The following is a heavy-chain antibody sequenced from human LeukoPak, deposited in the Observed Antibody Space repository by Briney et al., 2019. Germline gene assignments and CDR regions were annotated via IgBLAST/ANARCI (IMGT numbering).Heavy chain of an antibody. Sequence: SETLSLTCTVSGGSISSYYWSWIRQPPGKGLEWIGYIYYSESTNYNPSLKSRVTISVDTSKNQFSLKLSSVTAADTAVYYCARFDSSGYYGYFDYWGQGTLVTVSS. CDR2: IYYSEST. J-gene: IGHJ4*02. D-gene: IGHD3-22*01. CDR1: GGSISSYY. CDR3: ARFDSSGYYGYFDY. V-gene: IGHV4-59*01.